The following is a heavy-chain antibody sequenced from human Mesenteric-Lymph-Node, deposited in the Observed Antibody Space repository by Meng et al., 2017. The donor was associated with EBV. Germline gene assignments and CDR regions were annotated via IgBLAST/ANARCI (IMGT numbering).Heavy chain of an antibody. CDR2: INHSGGT. CDR1: GDSFSGYF. Sequence: QVQFHQWGAGLLKPSETLSLPCAVYGDSFSGYFWSWIRQPLGKGLEWIGEINHSGGTNYNPSLESRVTISVDASKNQFSLKLRSVTAADTAVYYCARGGGVLTPLDYWGQGGLVTVSS. D-gene: IGHD4-23*01. CDR3: ARGGGVLTPLDY. V-gene: IGHV4-34*01. J-gene: IGHJ4*02.